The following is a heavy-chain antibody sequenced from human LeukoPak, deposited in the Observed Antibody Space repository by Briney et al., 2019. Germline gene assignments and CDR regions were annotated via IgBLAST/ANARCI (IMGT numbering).Heavy chain of an antibody. CDR3: VTDQTGRHPYFFDC. J-gene: IGHJ4*02. Sequence: GGSLRLSCAASGFNFSTYWMTWVRQVPGKGLEWVANIKEDGSEIYYVDAVKGRFSISRDNAKTSLYLQMNNLSVADTAVYYCVTDQTGRHPYFFDCWGQGTLVTVSS. CDR2: IKEDGSEI. CDR1: GFNFSTYW. D-gene: IGHD3-10*01. V-gene: IGHV3-7*01.